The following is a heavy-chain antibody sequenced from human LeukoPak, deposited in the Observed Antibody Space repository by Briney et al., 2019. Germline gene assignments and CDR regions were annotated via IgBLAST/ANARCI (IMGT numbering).Heavy chain of an antibody. J-gene: IGHJ4*02. CDR2: IYYSGST. CDR3: ARDPRGRYSCRAFDY. Sequence: SETLSLTCTVSGGSISSGDYYWSWIRQPPGKGLEWIGYIYYSGSTYYNPSLKSRVTISVDTSKNQFSLKLSSVTAADTAVYYCARDPRGRYSCRAFDYWGQGTLVTVSS. CDR1: GGSISSGDYY. V-gene: IGHV4-30-4*01. D-gene: IGHD6-13*01.